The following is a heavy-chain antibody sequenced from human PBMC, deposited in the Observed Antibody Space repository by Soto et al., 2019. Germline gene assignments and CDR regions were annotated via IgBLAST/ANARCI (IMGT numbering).Heavy chain of an antibody. CDR2: IYHSGST. CDR3: AREDYGVTIGRDEYYYYRMYV. Sequence: SETLSLTCAVSGGSISSGGYSWGGIRQPPGKGLEWIGYIYHSGSTYYNPSLKSRVTISVDRSKNQFSLKLSSVTAADTAVYYGAREDYGVTIGRDEYYYYRMYVWGQATTVTVS. J-gene: IGHJ6*02. V-gene: IGHV4-30-2*01. CDR1: GGSISSGGYS. D-gene: IGHD4-17*01.